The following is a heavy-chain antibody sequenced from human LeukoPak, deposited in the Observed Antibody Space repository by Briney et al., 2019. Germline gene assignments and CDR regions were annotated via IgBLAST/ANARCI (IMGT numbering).Heavy chain of an antibody. V-gene: IGHV3-11*04. J-gene: IGHJ4*02. CDR1: GFTFSNAW. CDR3: AREGLLWFGEFIDY. Sequence: GGSLRLSCAASGFTFSNAWMSWVRQAPGKGLEWVSYISSSGSTIYYADSVKGRFTISRDNAKNSLYLQMNSLRAEDTAVYYCAREGLLWFGEFIDYWGQGTLVTISS. CDR2: ISSSGSTI. D-gene: IGHD3-10*01.